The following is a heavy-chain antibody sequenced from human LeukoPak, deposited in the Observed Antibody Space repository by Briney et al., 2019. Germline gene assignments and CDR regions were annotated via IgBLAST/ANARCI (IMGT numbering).Heavy chain of an antibody. CDR1: GYTLTELS. CDR3: ARGHPGGMQLLFYYYYYMDV. J-gene: IGHJ6*03. CDR2: FDPEEGET. Sequence: GASVKVSCKVSGYTLTELSMHWVRQAPGKGLEWMGGFDPEEGETIYAQKFQGRVTMTEDTSTDTAYMELSSLRSEDTAVYYCARGHPGGMQLLFYYYYYMDVWGKGTTVTVSS. V-gene: IGHV1-24*01. D-gene: IGHD2-15*01.